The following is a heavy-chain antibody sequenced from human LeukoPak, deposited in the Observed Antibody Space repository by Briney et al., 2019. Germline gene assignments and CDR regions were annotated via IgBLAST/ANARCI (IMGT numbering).Heavy chain of an antibody. CDR2: ISASGGST. CDR3: AKDGGAPYYDYVWGSYRYTGYFDY. Sequence: GGSLRLSCAASGFTFSSSAMSWVRQVPGKGLEWVSGISASGGSTSYADSVRGRFTISRDNSKNTLYVQMNSLRDEDTAVYYCAKDGGAPYYDYVWGSYRYTGYFDYWGQGTLVTVSS. V-gene: IGHV3-23*01. D-gene: IGHD3-16*02. CDR1: GFTFSSSA. J-gene: IGHJ4*02.